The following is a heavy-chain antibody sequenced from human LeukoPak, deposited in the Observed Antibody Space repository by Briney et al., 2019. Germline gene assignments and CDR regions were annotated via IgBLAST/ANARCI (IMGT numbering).Heavy chain of an antibody. V-gene: IGHV3-7*01. J-gene: IGHJ4*02. Sequence: GGTLRLSCAASGFTFSSYGMSWVRQAPGKGLEWVAHIKQDGSEKYYVDSVKGRFTISRDNAKNSLYLQMNSLRAEDTAVYYCARGGGYGDYLAQGYFDYWGQGTLVTVSS. D-gene: IGHD4-17*01. CDR1: GFTFSSYG. CDR3: ARGGGYGDYLAQGYFDY. CDR2: IKQDGSEK.